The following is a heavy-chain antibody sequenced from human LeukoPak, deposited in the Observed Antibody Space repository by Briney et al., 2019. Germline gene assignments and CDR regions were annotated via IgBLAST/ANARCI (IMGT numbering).Heavy chain of an antibody. CDR1: GFTFSSYW. V-gene: IGHV3-7*01. CDR2: IKQDGSEK. Sequence: GGSLRLSCAASGFTFSSYWMSWVRQAPGKGLEWVANIKQDGSEKYYVDSVKGRFTISRDNAKNSLYLQMNSLRAEDTAVYYCARDWYRSGYYLYLSYYYYMDVWGKGTTVTVSS. J-gene: IGHJ6*03. CDR3: ARDWYRSGYYLYLSYYYYMDV. D-gene: IGHD3-3*01.